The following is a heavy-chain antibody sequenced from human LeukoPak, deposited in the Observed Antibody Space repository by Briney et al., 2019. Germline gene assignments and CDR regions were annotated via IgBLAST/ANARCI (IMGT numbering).Heavy chain of an antibody. CDR3: ARGGDPKSYYYMDV. CDR1: GDSVSSNSAA. Sequence: SQTLSLTCAISGDSVSSNSAAWNWVRQSPSRGLEWLRRTYYRSKWYNDYAVSVKSRIIINSDTSKNQFSLQLNSVTPEDTAVYYCARGGDPKSYYYMDVWGKGTTVTVSS. J-gene: IGHJ6*03. CDR2: TYYRSKWYN. D-gene: IGHD7-27*01. V-gene: IGHV6-1*01.